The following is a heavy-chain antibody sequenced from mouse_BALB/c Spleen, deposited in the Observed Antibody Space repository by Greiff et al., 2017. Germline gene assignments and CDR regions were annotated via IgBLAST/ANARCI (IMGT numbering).Heavy chain of an antibody. Sequence: DVKLQESGAELVKPGASVKLSCTASGFNIKDTYMHWVKQRPEQGLEWIGRIDPANGNTKYDPKFQGKATITADTSSNTAYLQLSSLTSEDTAVYYCAMDGNYAMDYWGQGTSVTVSS. D-gene: IGHD2-1*01. CDR3: AMDGNYAMDY. V-gene: IGHV14-3*02. CDR1: GFNIKDTY. J-gene: IGHJ4*01. CDR2: IDPANGNT.